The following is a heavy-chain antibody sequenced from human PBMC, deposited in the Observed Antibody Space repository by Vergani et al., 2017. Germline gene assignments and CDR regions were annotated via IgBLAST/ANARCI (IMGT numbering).Heavy chain of an antibody. J-gene: IGHJ4*02. CDR1: GYSFTNYW. CDR2: IHPADSDT. CDR3: ARLXGRDSSGSKYFDG. Sequence: EVQLVQSGAEVKKPGESLKISCQISGYSFTNYWIGWVRQMPGKGLEWMGIIHPADSDTRYSPSFQGQVTISVDKSISTAYLQRSSLRASDSAMYYCARLXGRDSSGSKYFDGWGQGTLVTVSS. D-gene: IGHD3-22*01. V-gene: IGHV5-51*01.